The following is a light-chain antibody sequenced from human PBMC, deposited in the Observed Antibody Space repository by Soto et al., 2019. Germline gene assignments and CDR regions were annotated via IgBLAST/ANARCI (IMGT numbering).Light chain of an antibody. Sequence: EIVMTQSPATLSVSPGERATLSCRASQSVSSNLAWYQQKPGQAPRILIYDASTRATGVPARFSGSGSGTEFTLTISSLQSEDFAVYSCLQYHNLWALGQGTKVDIK. V-gene: IGKV3-15*01. CDR1: QSVSSN. J-gene: IGKJ1*01. CDR3: LQYHNLWA. CDR2: DAS.